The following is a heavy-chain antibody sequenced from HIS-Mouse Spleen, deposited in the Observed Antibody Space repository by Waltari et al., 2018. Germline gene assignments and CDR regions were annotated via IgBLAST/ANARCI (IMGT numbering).Heavy chain of an antibody. CDR1: GGSISSSTSY. J-gene: IGHJ2*01. V-gene: IGHV4-39*07. D-gene: IGHD6-13*01. CDR3: AREIPYSSSWYDWYFDL. Sequence: QLQLQESGPGLVKPSETLSLTCTVSGGSISSSTSYWGWIRQPPGKGLEWIGSIYYSGSTYYTPSLKSRVTISVDTSKTQFSLKLSSVTAADTAVYYCAREIPYSSSWYDWYFDLWGRGTLVTVSS. CDR2: IYYSGST.